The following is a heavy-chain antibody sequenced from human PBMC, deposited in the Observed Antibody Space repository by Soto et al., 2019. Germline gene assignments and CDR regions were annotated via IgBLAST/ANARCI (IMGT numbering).Heavy chain of an antibody. CDR2: MSPSSGNT. Sequence: QVQLVQSGAEVEKPGASVKVSCQASGYNFNTYDINWVRQATGQGLEWMGWMSPSSGNTGYAQKFQGGVTMTRDTPGIAAYMDLTSLTSDDTAVYYCARGITQGYDYWGQGTPVTVSS. V-gene: IGHV1-8*02. J-gene: IGHJ4*02. D-gene: IGHD1-20*01. CDR1: GYNFNTYD. CDR3: ARGITQGYDY.